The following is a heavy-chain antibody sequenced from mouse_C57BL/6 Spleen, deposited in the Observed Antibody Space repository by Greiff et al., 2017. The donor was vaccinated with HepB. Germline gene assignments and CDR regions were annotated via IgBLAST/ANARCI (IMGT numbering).Heavy chain of an antibody. CDR3: ARSGGLYYEYVGWFAY. CDR2: ILPGSGST. Sequence: VQLQQSGAELMKPGASVKLSCKATGYTFTGYWIEWVKQRPGHGLEWIGEILPGSGSTNYNEKFKGKATFTADTSSNTAYMQLSSLTTEDSAIYYCARSGGLYYEYVGWFAYWGQGTLVTVSA. J-gene: IGHJ3*01. V-gene: IGHV1-9*01. CDR1: GYTFTGYW. D-gene: IGHD2-4*01.